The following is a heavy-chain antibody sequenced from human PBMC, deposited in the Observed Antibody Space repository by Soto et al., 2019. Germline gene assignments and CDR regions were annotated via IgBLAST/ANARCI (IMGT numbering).Heavy chain of an antibody. CDR2: INAGNGNT. CDR3: ARDPGYNYCYI. J-gene: IGHJ4*02. V-gene: IGHV1-3*01. D-gene: IGHD5-18*01. Sequence: SLNVYCKAVGYRFTSYAMHWRRQEHGQRLEWMGWINAGNGNTKYSQKFQGRVTITRDTSASTAYMELSSLRSEDMAVYECARDPGYNYCYIWRKRTLVTVFS. CDR1: GYRFTSYA.